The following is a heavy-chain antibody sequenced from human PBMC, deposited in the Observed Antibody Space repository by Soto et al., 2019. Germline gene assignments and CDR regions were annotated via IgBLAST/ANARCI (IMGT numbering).Heavy chain of an antibody. CDR2: IYYSGST. CDR1: GGSISSGGYY. J-gene: IGHJ4*02. V-gene: IGHV4-31*03. CDR3: ARDGPEGRFGELSPFDY. Sequence: QVQLQESGPGLVKPSQTLSLTCTVSGGSISSGGYYWSWIRQHPGKGLEWIGYIYYSGSTYYNPSLKSRVTISVDTSKNQFSLKLSSVTAADTAVYYCARDGPEGRFGELSPFDYWGQGTLVTVSS. D-gene: IGHD3-10*01.